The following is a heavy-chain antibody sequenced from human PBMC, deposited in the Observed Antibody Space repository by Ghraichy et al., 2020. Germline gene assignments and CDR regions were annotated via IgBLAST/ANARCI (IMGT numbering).Heavy chain of an antibody. D-gene: IGHD3-16*01. CDR2: IKQDGSEK. V-gene: IGHV3-7*01. CDR3: ARDARGGTSYWYFDL. Sequence: GESLNISCAASGFTFSSYWMSWVRQAPGKGLEWVANIKQDGSEKYYVDSVKDRFTISRDNAKNSLYLQMNSLRAEDTAVYYCARDARGGTSYWYFDLWGRGTVVTVSS. CDR1: GFTFSSYW. J-gene: IGHJ2*01.